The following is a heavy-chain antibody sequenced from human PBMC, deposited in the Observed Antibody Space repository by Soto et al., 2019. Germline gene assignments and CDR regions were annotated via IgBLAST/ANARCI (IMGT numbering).Heavy chain of an antibody. CDR1: GFTFSSYW. CDR3: AKDPRYNWNYSYYYGMDV. D-gene: IGHD1-7*01. Sequence: GGSLRLSCAASGFTFSSYWMHWVRQVPGQGLMWVSRIKSDGSHTDYADSVKGRFAISRDNSNNTLYLQMNSLRAEDTAVYYCAKDPRYNWNYSYYYGMDVWGQGTTVTVSS. CDR2: IKSDGSHT. V-gene: IGHV3-74*01. J-gene: IGHJ6*02.